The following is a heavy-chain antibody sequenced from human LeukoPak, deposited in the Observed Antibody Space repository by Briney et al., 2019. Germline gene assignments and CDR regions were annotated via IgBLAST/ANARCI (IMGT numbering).Heavy chain of an antibody. Sequence: SETLSLTCTVSDGSISSYYWSWIRQPPGKGLEWIGYIYYSGSTNYNPSLKNRVTISVDMSKNQFSLKLRSVTAADTAVYYCASGTYYYFDFWGQGTLVTVSS. J-gene: IGHJ4*02. V-gene: IGHV4-59*08. D-gene: IGHD1-26*01. CDR2: IYYSGST. CDR3: ASGTYYYFDF. CDR1: DGSISSYY.